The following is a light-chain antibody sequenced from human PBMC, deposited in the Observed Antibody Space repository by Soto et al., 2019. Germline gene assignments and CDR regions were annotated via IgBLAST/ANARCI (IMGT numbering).Light chain of an antibody. J-gene: IGKJ1*01. CDR1: QGISTY. CDR2: GAS. CDR3: QGHSTYPRT. Sequence: DIQLTQSPSFLSASVGDTFTITCRASQGISTYLVWYQQKPGKAPKNLIYGASTLQSGVPSRFSGSGSGTEFTLTISSLQPEDFATYYCQGHSTYPRTFGPGTKVDI. V-gene: IGKV1-9*01.